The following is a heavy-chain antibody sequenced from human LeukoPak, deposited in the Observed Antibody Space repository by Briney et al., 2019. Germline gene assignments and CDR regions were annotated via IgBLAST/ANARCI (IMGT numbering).Heavy chain of an antibody. V-gene: IGHV3-21*01. J-gene: IGHJ4*02. D-gene: IGHD5-24*01. CDR3: ASLRGTQLRYFDVDH. CDR2: ISSTSSHI. CDR1: GFTFSTYE. Sequence: PGGSLRLSCAASGFTFSTYEMNWVRQAPGKGLEWVSSISSTSSHIYYGDSVKGRFTISRDNAGSSLYLQMNSLGAEDTAVYFCASLRGTQLRYFDVDHWGQGTLVTVSS.